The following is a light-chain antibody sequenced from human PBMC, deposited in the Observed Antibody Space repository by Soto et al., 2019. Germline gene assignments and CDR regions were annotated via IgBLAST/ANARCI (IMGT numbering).Light chain of an antibody. V-gene: IGKV3-15*01. J-gene: IGKJ5*01. Sequence: EIVLTQSPGTLSFPPGERSTLSCMASQSVSSKLAWYQQKPGQAPRLLIYGASIRATGVTARFSGTGSETDFTLTISGLQSEDSAVYFCQQYNNWPFSFGQGTRLEIK. CDR1: QSVSSK. CDR3: QQYNNWPFS. CDR2: GAS.